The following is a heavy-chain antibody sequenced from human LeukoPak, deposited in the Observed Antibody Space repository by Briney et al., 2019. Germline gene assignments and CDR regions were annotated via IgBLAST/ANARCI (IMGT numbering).Heavy chain of an antibody. CDR2: IWYDGSNK. D-gene: IGHD3-22*01. CDR3: ANGGYYDRHDAFDI. CDR1: GFTFSSYG. Sequence: QPGGSLRLSCAASGFTFSSYGMHWVRQAPGKGLEWVAVIWYDGSNKYYAVSVKGRFTISRDNSKNTLYLQMNRLRAEDTAVYYCANGGYYDRHDAFDIWGQGTMVTVSS. J-gene: IGHJ3*02. V-gene: IGHV3-33*06.